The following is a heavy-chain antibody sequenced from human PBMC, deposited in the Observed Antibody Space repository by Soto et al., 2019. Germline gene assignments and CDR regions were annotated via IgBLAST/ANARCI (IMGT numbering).Heavy chain of an antibody. V-gene: IGHV4-30-2*01. Sequence: PSETLSLTCAVSGGSISSGGYSWSWIRQPPGKGLEWIGYIYHSGSTYYNPSLKSRVTISVDRSKNQFSLKLSSVTAADTAVYYCARDNSRWFDPWGKGILVTVSS. J-gene: IGHJ5*02. CDR3: ARDNSRWFDP. CDR2: IYHSGST. D-gene: IGHD3-22*01. CDR1: GGSISSGGYS.